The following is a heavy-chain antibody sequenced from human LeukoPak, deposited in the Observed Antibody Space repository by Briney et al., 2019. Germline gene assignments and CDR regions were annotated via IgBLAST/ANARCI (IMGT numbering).Heavy chain of an antibody. Sequence: PGGSLRLSCAASGFTFSSYAMSWVRQAPGKGLEWVSAISGSGGSTYYADSVKGWFTISRDNSKNTLYLQMNSLRAEDTAVYYCAKILGYCSSTSCSHYYYYGMDVWGQGTTVTVSS. D-gene: IGHD2-2*01. J-gene: IGHJ6*02. V-gene: IGHV3-23*01. CDR3: AKILGYCSSTSCSHYYYYGMDV. CDR1: GFTFSSYA. CDR2: ISGSGGST.